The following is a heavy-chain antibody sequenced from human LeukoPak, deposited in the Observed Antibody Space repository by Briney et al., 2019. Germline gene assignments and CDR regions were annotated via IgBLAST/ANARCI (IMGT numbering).Heavy chain of an antibody. V-gene: IGHV1-2*02. CDR2: TNPNSGGT. J-gene: IGHJ1*01. Sequence: ASVKVSCKASGYTFTGYYMHWVRQAPGQGLEWMGWTNPNSGGTNYAQKFQGRVTMTRDTSISTAYMELSRLRSDDTAVYYCAREAPAGQFEYFQHWGQGTLVTVSS. D-gene: IGHD6-13*01. CDR1: GYTFTGYY. CDR3: AREAPAGQFEYFQH.